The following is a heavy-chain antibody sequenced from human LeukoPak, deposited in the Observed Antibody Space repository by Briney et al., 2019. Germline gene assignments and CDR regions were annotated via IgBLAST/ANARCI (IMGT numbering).Heavy chain of an antibody. CDR3: AKNKRTATNYYYYMDV. D-gene: IGHD2-15*01. Sequence: PGGSLRLSCAASGFTFSSYAMSWVRQAPGKGLEWVSAIGGSGGSTYYADSVKGRFTISRDSSKNTLYLQMNSLRAEDTAVYYCAKNKRTATNYYYYMDVWGKGTTVTISS. CDR2: IGGSGGST. V-gene: IGHV3-23*01. CDR1: GFTFSSYA. J-gene: IGHJ6*03.